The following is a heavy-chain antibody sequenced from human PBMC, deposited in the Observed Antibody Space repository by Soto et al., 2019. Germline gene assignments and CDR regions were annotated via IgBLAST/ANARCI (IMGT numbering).Heavy chain of an antibody. D-gene: IGHD3-3*01. CDR2: IYYSGST. CDR3: ARSRFEGNFDY. Sequence: SETLSLTCTVSGGSISSGGYYWSWIRQHPGKGLEWIGYIYYSGSTYYNPSLKSRVTIPVDTSKNQFSLKLSSVTAADTAVYYCARSRFEGNFDYWGQGTLVPVSS. CDR1: GGSISSGGYY. J-gene: IGHJ4*02. V-gene: IGHV4-31*03.